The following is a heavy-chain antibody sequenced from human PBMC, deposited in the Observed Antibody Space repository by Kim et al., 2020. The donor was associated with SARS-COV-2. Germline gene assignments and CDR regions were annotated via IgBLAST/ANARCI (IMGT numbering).Heavy chain of an antibody. CDR3: ARDPGDRESYYYGMDV. J-gene: IGHJ6*01. CDR2: IYHSGST. D-gene: IGHD3-10*01. Sequence: SETLSLTCTVSGYSISSCYYWGWIRQPPGKGLEWIGSIYHSGSTYYNPSLKSRVTISVDTSKNQFSLKLSSVTAADTAVYYCARDPGDRESYYYGMDVWG. CDR1: GYSISSCYY. V-gene: IGHV4-38-2*02.